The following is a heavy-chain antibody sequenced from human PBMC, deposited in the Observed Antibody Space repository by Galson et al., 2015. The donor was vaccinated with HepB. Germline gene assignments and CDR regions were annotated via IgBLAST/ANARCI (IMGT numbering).Heavy chain of an antibody. Sequence: SVKVSCKASGYTFTGYYMHWVRQAPGQGLEWMGWINPNSGGTNYAQKFQGRVTMTRDTSISTAYMELSRLRSDDTAVYYCARDTLGYCSSTSCYTDWFDPWGQGTLVTVSS. V-gene: IGHV1-2*02. J-gene: IGHJ5*02. CDR3: ARDTLGYCSSTSCYTDWFDP. CDR2: INPNSGGT. CDR1: GYTFTGYY. D-gene: IGHD2-2*02.